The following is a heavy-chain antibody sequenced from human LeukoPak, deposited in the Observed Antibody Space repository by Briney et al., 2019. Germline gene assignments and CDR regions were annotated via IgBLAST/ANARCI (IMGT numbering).Heavy chain of an antibody. CDR2: MNPNSGNT. CDR3: ARVAIFWSGYYSLTYYYYGMDV. V-gene: IGHV1-8*01. CDR1: GYTFTSYD. J-gene: IGHJ6*02. D-gene: IGHD3-3*01. Sequence: ASVKVSCTASGYTFTSYDINWVRQATGQGLEWMGWMNPNSGNTGYAQKFQGRVTMTRNTSISTAYMELSSLRSEDTAVYYCARVAIFWSGYYSLTYYYYGMDVWGQGTTVTVSS.